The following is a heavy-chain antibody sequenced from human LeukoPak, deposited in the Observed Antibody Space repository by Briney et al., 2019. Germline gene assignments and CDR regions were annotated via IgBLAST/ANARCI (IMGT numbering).Heavy chain of an antibody. CDR1: GFTFSSYA. CDR3: AKESQSRITIFGVVFAQGVRPGMDV. V-gene: IGHV3-23*01. CDR2: ISGSGGST. D-gene: IGHD3-3*01. Sequence: GGSLRLSCAASGFTFSSYAMSWVRQAPGKGLEWVSAISGSGGSTYYADSVKGRFTISRDNSKNTLYLQMNSLRAEDTAVYYCAKESQSRITIFGVVFAQGVRPGMDVWGQGTTVTVSS. J-gene: IGHJ6*02.